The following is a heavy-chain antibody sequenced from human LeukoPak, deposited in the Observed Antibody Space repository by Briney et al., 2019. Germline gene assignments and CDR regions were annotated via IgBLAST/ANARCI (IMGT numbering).Heavy chain of an antibody. CDR3: ARGGGWDQLLCHY. CDR1: GFSLGDYW. Sequence: GGSLRLSCAASGFSLGDYWMNWVRQAPGKGLEWLATIKQDGSETHYVDSVKGRLSISRDNAKNSLYLQINSLRAEDTAVYYCARGGGWDQLLCHYWGQGTLVTVSS. D-gene: IGHD2-2*01. J-gene: IGHJ4*02. CDR2: IKQDGSET. V-gene: IGHV3-7*01.